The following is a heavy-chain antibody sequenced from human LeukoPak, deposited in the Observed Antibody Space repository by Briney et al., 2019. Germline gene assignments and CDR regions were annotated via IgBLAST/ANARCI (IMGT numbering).Heavy chain of an antibody. J-gene: IGHJ4*02. CDR1: GFTVCSYG. V-gene: IGHV3-23*01. Sequence: GGSLRLSCAASGFTVCSYGMTWVRQAPGKGLEWVSSFSGTGGGTYYAYSVKGRFTISRDNSKNTLYLQMNRLRGEDTAVYYCAKDRHYGSSWYGAGDYWGQGTLVTVSS. D-gene: IGHD6-13*01. CDR2: FSGTGGGT. CDR3: AKDRHYGSSWYGAGDY.